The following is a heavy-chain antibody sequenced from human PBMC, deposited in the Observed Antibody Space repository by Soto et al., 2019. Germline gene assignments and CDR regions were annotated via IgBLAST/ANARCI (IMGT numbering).Heavy chain of an antibody. D-gene: IGHD6-6*01. CDR2: IYSNGDT. CDR3: ARRGGSSSRYYYYAMDV. CDR1: SDSMNSGGYY. J-gene: IGHJ6*02. Sequence: QVQLQESGPGLVKPSQTLSLTCSVSSDSMNSGGYYWSWIRQHPGKGLEWIGYIYSNGDTYYNPSLKSRVTISVDTSKNQVSLNLTSVTSADTAVYYCARRGGSSSRYYYYAMDVWGQGTTVTVSS. V-gene: IGHV4-31*03.